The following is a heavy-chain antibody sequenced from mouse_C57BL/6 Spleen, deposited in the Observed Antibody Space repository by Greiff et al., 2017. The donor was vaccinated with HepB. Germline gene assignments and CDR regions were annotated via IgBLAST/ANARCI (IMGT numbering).Heavy chain of an antibody. Sequence: EVKLVESGGGLVKPGGSLKLSCAASGFTFSSYAMSWVRQTPEKRLEWVATISDGGSYTYYPDNVKGRFTISRDNAKNNLYLQMSHLKSEDTAMYYCARDNVAYWGQGTLVTVSA. CDR2: ISDGGSYT. CDR1: GFTFSSYA. J-gene: IGHJ3*01. CDR3: ARDNVAY. V-gene: IGHV5-4*01.